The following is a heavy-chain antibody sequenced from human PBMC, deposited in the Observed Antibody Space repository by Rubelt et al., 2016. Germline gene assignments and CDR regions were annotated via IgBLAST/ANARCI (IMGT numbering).Heavy chain of an antibody. D-gene: IGHD1-7*01. J-gene: IGHJ4*02. Sequence: QVQLVQSGAEVKKPGASVKVSCKASGYTFTSYAMHWVRQAPGHRLEWMGWINAGKGYTKYARKFQGIATITRVTSESTDYMELSSLRSEDTAVYYCARDLPTTGDWNYSMEVDYRGQATLVTVSS. CDR1: GYTFTSYA. CDR3: ARDLPTTGDWNYSMEVDY. CDR2: INAGKGYT. V-gene: IGHV1-3*01.